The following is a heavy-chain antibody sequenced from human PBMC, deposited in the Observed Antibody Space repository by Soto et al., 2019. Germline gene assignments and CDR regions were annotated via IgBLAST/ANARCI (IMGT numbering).Heavy chain of an antibody. J-gene: IGHJ6*03. D-gene: IGHD3-3*01. CDR1: GFTFSSYS. CDR2: ISSSSSYI. CDR3: ARDQEYDFWSGYYLPYYYYMDV. V-gene: IGHV3-21*01. Sequence: EVQLVESGGGLVKPGGSLRLSCAASGFTFSSYSMNWVRQAPGKGLEWVSSISSSSSYIYYADSVKGRFTISRDNAKNSLCLQMNSLRAEDTAVYYCARDQEYDFWSGYYLPYYYYMDVWGKGTTVTVSS.